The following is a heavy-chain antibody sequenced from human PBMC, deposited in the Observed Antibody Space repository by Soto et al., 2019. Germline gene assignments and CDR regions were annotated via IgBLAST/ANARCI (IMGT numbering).Heavy chain of an antibody. J-gene: IGHJ4*02. CDR3: AREYYYDSSGYYYGPIDY. V-gene: IGHV6-1*01. Sequence: SQTLSLTCAISGDSVSSNSAAWNWIRQSPSRGLEWLGRTYYRSKWYNDYAVSVKSRITINPDTSKNQFSLQLNSVTPEDTAVYYCAREYYYDSSGYYYGPIDYWGQGTLVTVSS. CDR1: GDSVSSNSAA. D-gene: IGHD3-22*01. CDR2: TYYRSKWYN.